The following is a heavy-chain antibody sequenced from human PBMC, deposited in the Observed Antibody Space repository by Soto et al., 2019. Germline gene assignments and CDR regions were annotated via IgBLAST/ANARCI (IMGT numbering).Heavy chain of an antibody. CDR1: GFTFSTYG. J-gene: IGHJ4*02. D-gene: IGHD3-10*01. CDR3: AKEESSGTYYLYYFDY. CDR2: ISYDGSNK. Sequence: PGGSLRLSCAASGFTFSTYGMHGVRQAPGKGLEWVAVISYDGSNKYYADSVKGRFTISRDNSKNTLYLQMNSLRPEDTAVYYCAKEESSGTYYLYYFDYWGPGTLVTVSS. V-gene: IGHV3-30*18.